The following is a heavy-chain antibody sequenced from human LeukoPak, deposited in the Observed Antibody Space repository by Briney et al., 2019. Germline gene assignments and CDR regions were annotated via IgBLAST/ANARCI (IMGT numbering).Heavy chain of an antibody. CDR2: ITYSGST. CDR1: GGSFSGYY. V-gene: IGHV4-34*01. Sequence: SETLSLTCAVYGGSFSGYYWGWIRQPPGKGLEWIGSITYSGSTYYNPSLKRRVTISIDTSKNQFSLKLTSVTAADTAAYYCARVRAAAIPYYFDYWGQGTLVTVSS. CDR3: ARVRAAAIPYYFDY. D-gene: IGHD6-13*01. J-gene: IGHJ4*02.